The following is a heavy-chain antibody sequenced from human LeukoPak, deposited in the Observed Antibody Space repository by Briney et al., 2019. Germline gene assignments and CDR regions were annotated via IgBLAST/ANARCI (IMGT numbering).Heavy chain of an antibody. V-gene: IGHV4-61*02. J-gene: IGHJ2*01. CDR2: IYTSGST. CDR1: GGSISSGSYY. D-gene: IGHD2-2*01. Sequence: SETLSLTCTVSGGSISSGSYYWSWIRQPAGKGLEWIGRIYTSGSTNYNPSLKSRVTISVDTPKNQFSLKLSSVTAADTAVYYCARVVPAAARIFDLWGRGTLVTVSS. CDR3: ARVVPAAARIFDL.